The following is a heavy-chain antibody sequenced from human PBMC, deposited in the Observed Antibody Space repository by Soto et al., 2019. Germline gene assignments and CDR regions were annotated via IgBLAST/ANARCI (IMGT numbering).Heavy chain of an antibody. Sequence: QVQLVQSGAEVKKPGSSVKVSCKASGGTFSSYAISWVRQAPGQGLEWMGGIIPIFGTANYAQKFQGRVTITEDESTSKAYMELSSLRSEDTAVYYCAREDNYYDSSGYTLGMHVWGQGTTVTVSS. J-gene: IGHJ6*02. V-gene: IGHV1-69*01. CDR2: IIPIFGTA. CDR1: GGTFSSYA. D-gene: IGHD3-22*01. CDR3: AREDNYYDSSGYTLGMHV.